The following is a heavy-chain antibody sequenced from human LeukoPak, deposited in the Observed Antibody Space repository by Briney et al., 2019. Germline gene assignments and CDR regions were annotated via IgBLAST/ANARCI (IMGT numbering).Heavy chain of an antibody. CDR2: INQETSET. V-gene: IGHV3-7*01. J-gene: IGHJ4*02. D-gene: IGHD2-15*01. CDR3: AREVDRAFGY. Sequence: GGSLRLSCAASGFAFDIYWMSWVRQAPGKGPEWVANINQETSETYYVDSVRGRFTISRDNAERSLHLQMNSLRVDDTAVYYCAREVDRAFGYWGQGTLVTVSS. CDR1: GFAFDIYW.